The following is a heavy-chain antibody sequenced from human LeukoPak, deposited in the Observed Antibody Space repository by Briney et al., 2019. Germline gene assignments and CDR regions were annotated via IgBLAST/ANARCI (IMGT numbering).Heavy chain of an antibody. J-gene: IGHJ6*02. V-gene: IGHV3-30-3*01. CDR2: ISYDGSNK. CDR3: ARGALTPYYGMDV. CDR1: GFTFRSYA. Sequence: GGSLRLSCAASGFTFRSYAMHWVRQAPGKGLEWAAVISYDGSNKYYADSVKGRFTISRDNSKNTLYLQMNSLRAEDTAVYYCARGALTPYYGMDVWGQETTVTVSS.